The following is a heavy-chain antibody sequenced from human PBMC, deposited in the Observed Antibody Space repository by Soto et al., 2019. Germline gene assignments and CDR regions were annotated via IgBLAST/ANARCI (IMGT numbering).Heavy chain of an antibody. CDR1: GGSISSGGYS. D-gene: IGHD3-16*01. Sequence: QLQLQESGSGLVKPSQTLSLTCAVSGGSISSGGYSWSWIRQPPGKGLEWIGYIYHSGSTYYNPSLKSRVTIPVDRSKNQFSLKLSSVTAADTAVYYCAREYVWGLKGFDYWGQGTLVTVSS. J-gene: IGHJ4*02. CDR2: IYHSGST. CDR3: AREYVWGLKGFDY. V-gene: IGHV4-30-2*01.